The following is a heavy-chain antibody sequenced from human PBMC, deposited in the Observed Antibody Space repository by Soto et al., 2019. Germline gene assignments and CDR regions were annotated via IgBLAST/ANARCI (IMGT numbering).Heavy chain of an antibody. CDR2: INAGNGNT. V-gene: IGHV1-3*01. CDR1: GYTFTSYA. J-gene: IGHJ4*02. Sequence: ASVKVCCKAPGYTFTSYARQWVRQAPGQRLEWMGWINAGNGNTKYSQKFQGRVTITRDTSASTAYMELSSLRSEDTAVYYCARDVEAADYWGQGTLVTVSS. CDR3: ARDVEAADY. D-gene: IGHD6-13*01.